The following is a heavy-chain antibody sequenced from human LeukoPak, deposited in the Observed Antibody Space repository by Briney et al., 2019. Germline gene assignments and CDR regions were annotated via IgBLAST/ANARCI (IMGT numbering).Heavy chain of an antibody. CDR1: GFTFSSYG. J-gene: IGHJ4*02. Sequence: GGSLRLSCAASGFTFSSYGMIWVRQAPGKGLEWVSSISGSGGTTSYADSVQGRFIISRDNSESTLDLQMSSLSAEDTAVYYCSKSLGYCSSTSCTGAADHWGQGTLVTVSS. CDR3: SKSLGYCSSTSCTGAADH. V-gene: IGHV3-23*01. CDR2: ISGSGGTT. D-gene: IGHD2-2*01.